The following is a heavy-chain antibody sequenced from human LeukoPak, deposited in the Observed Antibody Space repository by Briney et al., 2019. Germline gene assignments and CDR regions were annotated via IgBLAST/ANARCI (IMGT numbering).Heavy chain of an antibody. J-gene: IGHJ6*02. CDR2: VYYSGST. V-gene: IGHV4-59*02. CDR1: GDSVSSYY. Sequence: SETLSLTCTVSGDSVSSYYWNWIRQPPGKGLEWIGYVYYSGSTNYNPSLKSRVTISVDTSNNQFSLRLSSVTAADTAVYYCARGPKQWPQGYYFYGLDVWGQGTTVTVSS. CDR3: ARGPKQWPQGYYFYGLDV. D-gene: IGHD6-19*01.